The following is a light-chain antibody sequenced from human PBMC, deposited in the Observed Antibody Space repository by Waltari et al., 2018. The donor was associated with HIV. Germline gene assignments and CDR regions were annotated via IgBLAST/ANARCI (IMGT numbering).Light chain of an antibody. V-gene: IGKV1-9*01. CDR3: QQLNSYPQIT. CDR1: QGINYY. Sequence: DIQLTQSPSFLSASVGARVPIPCRTSQGINYYLAWYQQTPGKAPKLLIYAASTLQSGVPSRFSGSGSGTEFTLTISSLQPEDFATYYCQQLNSYPQITFGGGTKVEIK. J-gene: IGKJ4*01. CDR2: AAS.